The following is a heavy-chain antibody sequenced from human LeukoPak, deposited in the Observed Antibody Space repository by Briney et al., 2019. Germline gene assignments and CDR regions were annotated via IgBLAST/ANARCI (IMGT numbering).Heavy chain of an antibody. J-gene: IGHJ4*02. Sequence: GRSLRLSCAASGFTFDDYAMHWVRQAPGKGLEWVSGISWNGGSIGYADSVKGRFTISRDNAKNSLYLQMNSLRAEDTALYYCAKAPYDSSGYSNLFDYWGQGTLVTVSS. CDR1: GFTFDDYA. CDR3: AKAPYDSSGYSNLFDY. CDR2: ISWNGGSI. V-gene: IGHV3-9*01. D-gene: IGHD3-22*01.